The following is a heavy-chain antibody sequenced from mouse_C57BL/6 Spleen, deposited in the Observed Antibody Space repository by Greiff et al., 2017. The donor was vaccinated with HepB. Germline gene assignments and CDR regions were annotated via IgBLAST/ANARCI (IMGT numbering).Heavy chain of an antibody. J-gene: IGHJ4*01. Sequence: VQGVESGPELVKPGASVKLSCKASGYTFTSYDINWVKQRPGQGLEWIGWIYPGDGSTKYNEKFKGKATVTVDTSSSTAYMELHSLTSEDSSVYFWAREGERGRGYYAMDYWGQGTSGTVSS. CDR3: AREGERGRGYYAMDY. CDR2: IYPGDGST. CDR1: GYTFTSYD. V-gene: IGHV1-85*01. D-gene: IGHD4-1*01.